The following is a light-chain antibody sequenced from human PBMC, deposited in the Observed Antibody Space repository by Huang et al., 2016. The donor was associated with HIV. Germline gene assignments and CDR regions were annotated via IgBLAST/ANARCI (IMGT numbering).Light chain of an antibody. J-gene: IGKJ2*01. CDR3: QQYNNWPPNT. V-gene: IGKV3-15*01. CDR1: QSVSTN. CDR2: GAS. Sequence: IVMTQSPATLSVSPGEGATLSCRASQSVSTNLAWYQHKPGQAPRLLIHGASTRAPGVPARFSGSGSGTEFTLSISTLQSEDFAVYYCQQYNNWPPNTFGQGTKLEI.